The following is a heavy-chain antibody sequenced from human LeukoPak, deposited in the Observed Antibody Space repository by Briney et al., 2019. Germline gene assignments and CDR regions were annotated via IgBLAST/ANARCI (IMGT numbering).Heavy chain of an antibody. J-gene: IGHJ4*02. V-gene: IGHV1-69*13. Sequence: ASVKVSCKASGGTFSSYAISWVRQAPGQGLEWMGGIIPIFGTANYAQKFQGRVTITADESTSTTYMELSSLRSEDTAVYYCARVRVTEWELTYWGQGTLVTVSS. D-gene: IGHD1-26*01. CDR1: GGTFSSYA. CDR2: IIPIFGTA. CDR3: ARVRVTEWELTY.